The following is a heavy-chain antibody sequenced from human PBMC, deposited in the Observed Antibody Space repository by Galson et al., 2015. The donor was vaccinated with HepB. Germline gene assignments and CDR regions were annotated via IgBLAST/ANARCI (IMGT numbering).Heavy chain of an antibody. V-gene: IGHV3-23*01. Sequence: SLRLSCAASGFTFSNYAMDWVRQAPGKGLEWVSAIRGSGERTYYAGSVKGRFTISRDNSKNTVYLQMNSLGAEDTAVYYCAREVGGSGWYSVDYWGQGSLVAVSS. CDR2: IRGSGERT. D-gene: IGHD6-19*01. CDR1: GFTFSNYA. CDR3: AREVGGSGWYSVDY. J-gene: IGHJ4*02.